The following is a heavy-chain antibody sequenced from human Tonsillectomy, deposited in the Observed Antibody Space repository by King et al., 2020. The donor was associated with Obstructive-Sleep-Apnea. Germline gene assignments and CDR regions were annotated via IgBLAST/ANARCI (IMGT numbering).Heavy chain of an antibody. CDR3: AIDDQELSRIPYGMDV. CDR1: GHTLSELS. CDR2: LDPEDGET. D-gene: IGHD1-7*01. Sequence: QLVQSGAEVKKPGASVKVSCNVSGHTLSELSMHWLRQAPVKGLEWIGGLDPEDGETIYTQNFQGRVTMTEDPSTDTAYMELSNLRSEDTAVYYCAIDDQELSRIPYGMDVWGQGTTVTVSS. J-gene: IGHJ6*02. V-gene: IGHV1-24*01.